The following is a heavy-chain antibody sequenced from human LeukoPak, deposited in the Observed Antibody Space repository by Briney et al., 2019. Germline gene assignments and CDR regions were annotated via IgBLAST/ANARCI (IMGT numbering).Heavy chain of an antibody. D-gene: IGHD3-10*01. CDR3: ARSVGGYYSSGTGYYFDY. J-gene: IGHJ4*02. V-gene: IGHV4-39*01. CDR1: GGSISSSSYY. Sequence: SETLSLTCTVSGGSISSSSYYWGWIRQPPGKGLEWIGSIYYSGSTYYNPSLKSRVTISVDTSKNQFSLKLSSVTAADTAVYYCARSVGGYYSSGTGYYFDYWGQGALVTVSS. CDR2: IYYSGST.